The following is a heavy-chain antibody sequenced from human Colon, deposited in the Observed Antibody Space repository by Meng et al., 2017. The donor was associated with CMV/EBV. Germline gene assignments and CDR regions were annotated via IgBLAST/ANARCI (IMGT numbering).Heavy chain of an antibody. V-gene: IGHV3-30*03. CDR1: GFAFSDAW. Sequence: VHLVESGGGWEKPGGSLRLSCTASGFAFSDAWMNWVRQAPGKGLEWVAVISYDGTTKYYADSVKGRFTISRDNSKNTVYLQMNSLRGEDTAVYYCARDEAPWGQGTLVTVSS. CDR3: ARDEAP. J-gene: IGHJ5*02. CDR2: ISYDGTTK.